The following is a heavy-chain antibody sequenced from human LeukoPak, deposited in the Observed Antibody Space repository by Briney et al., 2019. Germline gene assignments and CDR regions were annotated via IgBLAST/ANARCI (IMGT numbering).Heavy chain of an antibody. Sequence: GGSLRLSCAASGFTFSSYGMHWVRQAPGKGLEWVAFIRYDGSNKYYADSVKGRFTISRDNSKNTPYLQMYSLRAEDTAVYYCAKDPLWFGELLDSQYAFDIWGQGTMVTVSS. J-gene: IGHJ3*02. CDR2: IRYDGSNK. V-gene: IGHV3-30*02. D-gene: IGHD3-10*01. CDR3: AKDPLWFGELLDSQYAFDI. CDR1: GFTFSSYG.